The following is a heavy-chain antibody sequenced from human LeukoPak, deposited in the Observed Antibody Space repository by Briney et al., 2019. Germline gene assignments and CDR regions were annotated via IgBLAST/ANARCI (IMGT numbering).Heavy chain of an antibody. V-gene: IGHV3-23*01. CDR3: AKDEALPYYYYMDV. Sequence: GGSLRLSCEASGFTFSSYARSWVRQPPGKGREWAPAISGSGGSTYYADSVKGRFTISRDNSKNTLCLQMNSLRAEDTAVYYCAKDEALPYYYYMDVWGKGTTVTVSS. J-gene: IGHJ6*03. CDR1: GFTFSSYA. CDR2: ISGSGGST.